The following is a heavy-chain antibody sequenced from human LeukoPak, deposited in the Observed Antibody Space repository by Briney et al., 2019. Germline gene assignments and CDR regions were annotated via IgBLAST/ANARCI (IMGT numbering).Heavy chain of an antibody. V-gene: IGHV1-2*02. J-gene: IGHJ3*02. D-gene: IGHD3-22*01. CDR1: GYTFTGYY. CDR2: INPNSGGT. CDR3: AREGWYYYDSSGYYPHHDAFDI. Sequence: ASVKVSCKASGYTFTGYYMHWVRQAPGQGLEWMGWINPNSGGTNYAQKFQGRVTMTRDTSISTAYMELNRLKSDDTAVYYCAREGWYYYDSSGYYPHHDAFDIWGQGTMVTVSS.